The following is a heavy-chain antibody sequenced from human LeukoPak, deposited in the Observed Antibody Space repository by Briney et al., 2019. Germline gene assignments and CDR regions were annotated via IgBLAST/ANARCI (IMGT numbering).Heavy chain of an antibody. D-gene: IGHD2-2*01. CDR1: GFTFSSYE. CDR3: ARESCTSTSCYVRWFDP. CDR2: IYSGGGDT. Sequence: PGGSLRLSCAASGFTFSSYEMNWVRQAPGKGLEWISVIYSGGGDTYYADSVKGRFTISRDNSKNTLYLQMNSLKAEDTAVYYCARESCTSTSCYVRWFDPWGQGTLVTVSS. V-gene: IGHV3-23*03. J-gene: IGHJ5*02.